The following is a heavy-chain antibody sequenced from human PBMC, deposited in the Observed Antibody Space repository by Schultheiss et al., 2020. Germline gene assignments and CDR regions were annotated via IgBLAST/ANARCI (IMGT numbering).Heavy chain of an antibody. CDR1: GFTVSSNY. CDR2: ISWNSGSI. CDR3: AKDIEATVTTSECSMDV. D-gene: IGHD4-17*01. Sequence: GGSLRLSCAASGFTVSSNYMSWVRQAPGKGLEWVSGISWNSGSIGYADSVKGRFTISRDNAKNSLYLQMNSLRAEDTALYYCAKDIEATVTTSECSMDVWGQGTTVTVSS. V-gene: IGHV3-9*01. J-gene: IGHJ6*02.